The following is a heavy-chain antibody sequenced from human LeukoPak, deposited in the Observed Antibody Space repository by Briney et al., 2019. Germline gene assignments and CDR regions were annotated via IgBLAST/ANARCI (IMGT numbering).Heavy chain of an antibody. CDR3: ARESSDYYDSSGSQYYFDY. CDR1: GYTFTSYG. V-gene: IGHV1-46*01. D-gene: IGHD3-22*01. Sequence: ASVKVSCKASGYTFTSYGISWVRQAPGQGLEWMGIINPSGGSTSYAQKFQGRVTMNRDMYTSTVYMELSSLRAEDTAVYYCARESSDYYDSSGSQYYFDYWGQGTLVTVSS. J-gene: IGHJ4*02. CDR2: INPSGGST.